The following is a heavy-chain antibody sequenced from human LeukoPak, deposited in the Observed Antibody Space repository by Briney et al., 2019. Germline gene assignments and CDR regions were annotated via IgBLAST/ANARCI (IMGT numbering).Heavy chain of an antibody. CDR3: ARTPTRYYSGGSCYSFAFDI. J-gene: IGHJ3*02. V-gene: IGHV4-59*12. D-gene: IGHD2-15*01. Sequence: KPSETLSLTCTVSGGSISSYYWSWIRQPPGKGLEWIGYIYYSGSTNYNPSLKSRVTISVDRSKNQFSLKLSSVTAADTAVYYCARTPTRYYSGGSCYSFAFDIWGQGTMVTVSS. CDR1: GGSISSYY. CDR2: IYYSGST.